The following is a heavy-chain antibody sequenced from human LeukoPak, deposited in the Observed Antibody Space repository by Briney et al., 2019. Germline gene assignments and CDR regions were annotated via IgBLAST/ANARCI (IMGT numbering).Heavy chain of an antibody. CDR1: VYTFTIYG. Sequence: AASVKVSCKSSVYTFTIYGISGVRQAPGQGLEWMGWISAYNGNTNYAWKLQGRVTMTTDTSTSTAYMEQRSLRSDDTAVYYCARDRGGDYGDYVDAIDSWGQGTMVTVSS. J-gene: IGHJ3*02. CDR2: ISAYNGNT. V-gene: IGHV1-18*01. D-gene: IGHD4-17*01. CDR3: ARDRGGDYGDYVDAIDS.